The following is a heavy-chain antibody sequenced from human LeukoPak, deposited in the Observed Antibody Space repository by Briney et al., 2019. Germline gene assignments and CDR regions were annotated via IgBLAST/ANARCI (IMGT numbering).Heavy chain of an antibody. CDR1: GFTFSSYS. V-gene: IGHV3-21*01. J-gene: IGHJ3*02. Sequence: GGSLRLSCAASGFTFSSYSMNWVRQAPGKGLEWVSSISSSSSYIYYADSVKGRFTISRDNDKNSLYLQMNSLRAEDTAVYYCARDRGVIIPVGAFDIWGQGTMVTVSS. D-gene: IGHD3-3*01. CDR3: ARDRGVIIPVGAFDI. CDR2: ISSSSSYI.